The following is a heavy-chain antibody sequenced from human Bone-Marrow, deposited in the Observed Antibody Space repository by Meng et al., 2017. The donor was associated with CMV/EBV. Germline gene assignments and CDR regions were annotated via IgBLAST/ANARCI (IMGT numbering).Heavy chain of an antibody. D-gene: IGHD3-16*02. V-gene: IGHV1-18*01. Sequence: ASVKVSCKASGYTFTSYGISWVRQAPGQGLEWMGWISAYNGNTNYAQNLQGRVTMTTDTSTSTAYMDLRSLRSEDTAVYYRARDDYVWGSYRRYDYWGQGTLVTVSS. CDR2: ISAYNGNT. CDR3: ARDDYVWGSYRRYDY. CDR1: GYTFTSYG. J-gene: IGHJ4*02.